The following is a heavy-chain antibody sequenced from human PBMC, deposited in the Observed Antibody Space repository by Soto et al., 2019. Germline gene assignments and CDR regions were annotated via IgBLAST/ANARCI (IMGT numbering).Heavy chain of an antibody. D-gene: IGHD5-18*01. CDR1: GGSISSDNYY. V-gene: IGHV4-31*03. Sequence: QVQLQESGPGLVKPSQTLSLTCTVSGGSISSDNYYWSWIRQHPGKGLEWIGYIYYSGSTCYNPSLLGRVTISVDTAKNQFSLKLSSVTAADTAVYYCAREKQLWLGFDYWGQGTLVTVSS. CDR2: IYYSGST. J-gene: IGHJ4*02. CDR3: AREKQLWLGFDY.